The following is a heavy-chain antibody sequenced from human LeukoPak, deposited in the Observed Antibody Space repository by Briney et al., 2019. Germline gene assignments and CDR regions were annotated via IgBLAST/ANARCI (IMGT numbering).Heavy chain of an antibody. Sequence: GGSLRLSCAASGFTFSSYGIHWVRQAPGKGLEWVAFIRYDGSNKYYTDSVKGRFTISRDNFKNTLYLQMNSLRAEDTAVYYCAKNSVGRDHTSSWYYFDYWGQGTLVTVSS. D-gene: IGHD6-13*01. J-gene: IGHJ4*02. CDR1: GFTFSSYG. CDR3: AKNSVGRDHTSSWYYFDY. V-gene: IGHV3-30*02. CDR2: IRYDGSNK.